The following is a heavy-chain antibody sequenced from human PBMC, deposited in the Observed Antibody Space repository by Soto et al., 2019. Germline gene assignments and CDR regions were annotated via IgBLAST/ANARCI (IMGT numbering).Heavy chain of an antibody. CDR3: ARDSDSIYCSGGSCYYY. CDR2: IIPIFGTA. Sequence: SVKVACKASGGTFSSYAISWVRQAPGQGLEWMGGIIPIFGTANYAQKFQGRVTITADESTSTAYMELSSLRSEDTAVYYCARDSDSIYCSGGSCYYYWGQGTLVT. D-gene: IGHD2-15*01. J-gene: IGHJ4*02. CDR1: GGTFSSYA. V-gene: IGHV1-69*13.